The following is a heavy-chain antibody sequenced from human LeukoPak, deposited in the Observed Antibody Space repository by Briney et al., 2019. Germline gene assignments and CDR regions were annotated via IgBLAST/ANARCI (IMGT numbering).Heavy chain of an antibody. CDR3: ARPSSSGWYAPFF. D-gene: IGHD6-19*01. CDR1: GFTFSTYA. CDR2: ISSKGDYT. V-gene: IGHV3-64*01. J-gene: IGHJ4*02. Sequence: GGSLRLSCAASGFTFSTYAMHWVRQAPGKGLEYVAAISSKGDYTHYANSVKGRLTISRDNSKNTLYLEMGSLRAEDMAVYYCARPSSSGWYAPFFWGQGTLVTVSS.